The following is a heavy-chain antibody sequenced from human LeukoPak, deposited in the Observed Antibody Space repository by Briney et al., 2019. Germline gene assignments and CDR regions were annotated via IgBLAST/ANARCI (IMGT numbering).Heavy chain of an antibody. CDR2: ISGSGGST. D-gene: IGHD3-16*01. V-gene: IGHV3-23*01. CDR1: GSTFSSYG. CDR3: AKVRIMITFGNFDY. J-gene: IGHJ4*02. Sequence: GGTLRLSCAASGSTFSSYGMSWVRQAPGKGLEWVSAISGSGGSTYYADSVKGRFTISRDNSKNTLYLQMNSLRAEDTAVYYCAKVRIMITFGNFDYWGQGTLVTVSS.